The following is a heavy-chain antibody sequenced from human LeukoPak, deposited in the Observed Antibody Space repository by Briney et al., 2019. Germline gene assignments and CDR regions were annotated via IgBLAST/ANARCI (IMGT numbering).Heavy chain of an antibody. J-gene: IGHJ4*02. V-gene: IGHV4-39*01. D-gene: IGHD3-16*01. CDR1: GSSISSGGYY. Sequence: ETLSLTCTVSGSSISSGGYYWGWIRQPPGKGLEWIGSIYYSGSTYYNPSLKSRVTISVDTSKNQFSLKLSSVTAADTAVYYCASPGGGPADYWGQGTLVTVSS. CDR2: IYYSGST. CDR3: ASPGGGPADY.